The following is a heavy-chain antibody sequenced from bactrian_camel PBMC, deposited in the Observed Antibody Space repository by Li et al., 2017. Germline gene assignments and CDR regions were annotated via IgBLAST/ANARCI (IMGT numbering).Heavy chain of an antibody. J-gene: IGHJ4*01. D-gene: IGHD5*01. CDR3: AADRQLRVGEAWHDVVEYDY. Sequence: QPVESGGGLVQPGGSLRLSCVASGFTFSSHWMYWVRQAPGKGLEWVLSITRDGAFTFSVDSVKGRFTISRDNSKNTVYLQMNSLKPDDTAVYYCAADRQLRVGEAWHDVVEYDYWGQGTQVTVS. CDR1: GFTFSSHW. V-gene: IGHV3S25*01. CDR2: ITRDGAFT.